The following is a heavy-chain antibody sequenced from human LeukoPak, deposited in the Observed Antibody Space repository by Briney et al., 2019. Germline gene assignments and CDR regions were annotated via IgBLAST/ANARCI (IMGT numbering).Heavy chain of an antibody. D-gene: IGHD6-19*01. Sequence: PSETLSLTCTVSGGSISSSAYHWGWIRQPPGKGLEWIGSIHSSGSTYYNPSLKSRVTISVRTSKNQFSLKLSSVTAADTAVYYCAGAVAGTIRGHYYYYYMDVWGKGTTVTISS. V-gene: IGHV4-39*01. J-gene: IGHJ6*03. CDR2: IHSSGST. CDR3: AGAVAGTIRGHYYYYYMDV. CDR1: GGSISSSAYH.